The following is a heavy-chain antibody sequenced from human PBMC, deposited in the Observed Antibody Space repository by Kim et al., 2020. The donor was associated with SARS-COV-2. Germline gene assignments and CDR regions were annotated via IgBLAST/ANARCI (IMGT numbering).Heavy chain of an antibody. D-gene: IGHD6-13*01. J-gene: IGHJ4*02. V-gene: IGHV4-39*01. Sequence: PSLKSRVTISVDTSKNQFSLKLSSVTAADTAVYYCARHPRSTAAGIYFDYWGQGTLVTVSS. CDR3: ARHPRSTAAGIYFDY.